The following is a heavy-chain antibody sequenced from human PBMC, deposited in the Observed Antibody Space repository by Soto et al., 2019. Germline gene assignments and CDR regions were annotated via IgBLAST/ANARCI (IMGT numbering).Heavy chain of an antibody. J-gene: IGHJ4*02. CDR1: GYTFSIYA. CDR2: INAGNGNT. V-gene: IGHV1-3*01. CDR3: ARADHYYDSSGFYDIDY. Sequence: QVQLVQSGAELKKPGASVKLSCKASGYTFSIYAMHWVRQAPGQRLEWMGWINAGNGNTKYSQKFQGRVTITRDTAASTASMELSSLSSEDTAVYYCARADHYYDSSGFYDIDYWGQGTLVTVSS. D-gene: IGHD3-22*01.